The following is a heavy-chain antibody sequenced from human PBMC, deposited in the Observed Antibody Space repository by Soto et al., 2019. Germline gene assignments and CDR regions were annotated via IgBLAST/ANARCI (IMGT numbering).Heavy chain of an antibody. D-gene: IGHD2-15*01. CDR2: ISYDGSNK. J-gene: IGHJ5*02. Sequence: QVQLVESGGGVVQPGRSLRLSCAASGFTFSSYAMHWVRQAPGKGLEWVAVISYDGSNKYYADSVKGRFTISRDNSKNTLYLQMNSLRAEDTAVYYCARDIDCSGGSCYSFRHPWFDPWGQGTLVTVSS. V-gene: IGHV3-30-3*01. CDR1: GFTFSSYA. CDR3: ARDIDCSGGSCYSFRHPWFDP.